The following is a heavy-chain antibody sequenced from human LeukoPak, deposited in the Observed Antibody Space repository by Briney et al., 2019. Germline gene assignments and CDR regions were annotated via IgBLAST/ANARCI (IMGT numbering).Heavy chain of an antibody. CDR3: ARDPHRSY. Sequence: PGGSLRLSCSASGXTVSSNYMSWVRQAPGKGLEWVSVINSGGSTYYADFVKGRFTISRDNSKNTLYLQMNSLRAEDTAVYYCARDPHRSYWGQGTLVTVSS. V-gene: IGHV3-53*01. D-gene: IGHD3-16*02. CDR1: GXTVSSNY. J-gene: IGHJ4*02. CDR2: INSGGST.